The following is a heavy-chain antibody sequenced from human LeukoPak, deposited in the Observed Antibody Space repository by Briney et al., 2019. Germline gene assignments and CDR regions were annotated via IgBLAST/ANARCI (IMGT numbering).Heavy chain of an antibody. D-gene: IGHD3-9*01. Sequence: GGSLRLSCAASGFTFSSYAMSWVHQAPGKGLEWVSAISGSGGSTYYADSVKGRFTISRDNSKNTLYLQMNSLRAEDTAVYYCATDRLYYDILTGYHPIRVFDYWGQGTLVTVSS. J-gene: IGHJ4*02. CDR3: ATDRLYYDILTGYHPIRVFDY. CDR2: ISGSGGST. V-gene: IGHV3-23*01. CDR1: GFTFSSYA.